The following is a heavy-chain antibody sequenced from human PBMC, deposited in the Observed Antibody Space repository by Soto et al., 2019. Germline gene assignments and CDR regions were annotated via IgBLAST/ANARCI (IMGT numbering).Heavy chain of an antibody. D-gene: IGHD3-10*01. CDR1: GYTFTSYA. Sequence: QVQLVQSGAEVKKPGASVKVSCKASGYTFTSYAMHWVRQAPGQRLERMGWINAGNGNTKYSQKFQGRVTITRDTSASTAYMELSSLRSEDTAVYYCARDRGRGAFDIWGQGTMVTVSS. CDR3: ARDRGRGAFDI. J-gene: IGHJ3*02. CDR2: INAGNGNT. V-gene: IGHV1-3*01.